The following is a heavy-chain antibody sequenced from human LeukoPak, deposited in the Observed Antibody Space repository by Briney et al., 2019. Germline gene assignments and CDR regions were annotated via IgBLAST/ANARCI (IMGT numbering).Heavy chain of an antibody. CDR1: GHTFTSYG. D-gene: IGHD6-6*01. CDR2: ISAYNGNT. CDR3: ARGGQYSSSSPWCYFDY. V-gene: IGHV1-18*01. Sequence: ASVKVSCKASGHTFTSYGISWVRQAPGQGLEWMGWISAYNGNTNYAQKLQGRVTMTTDTSTSTAYMELRSLRSDDTAVYYCARGGQYSSSSPWCYFDYWGQGTLVTVSS. J-gene: IGHJ4*02.